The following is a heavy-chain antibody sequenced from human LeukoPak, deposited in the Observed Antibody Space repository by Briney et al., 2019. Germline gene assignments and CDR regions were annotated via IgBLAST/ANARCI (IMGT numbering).Heavy chain of an antibody. CDR1: GYSISSGYY. Sequence: SETLSLTCTVSGYSISSGYYWGWIRRPPGKGLEWIGSIYHSGSTYYNPSLKSRVTISVDTSKNQFSLKLSSVTAADTAVYYCARAHDYYYYMDVWGKGTAVTVSS. CDR2: IYHSGST. V-gene: IGHV4-38-2*02. CDR3: ARAHDYYYYMDV. J-gene: IGHJ6*03.